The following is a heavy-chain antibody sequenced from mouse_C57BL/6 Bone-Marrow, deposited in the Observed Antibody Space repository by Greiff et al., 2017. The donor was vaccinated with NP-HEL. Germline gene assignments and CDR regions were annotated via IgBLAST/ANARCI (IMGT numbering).Heavy chain of an antibody. CDR1: GYTFTSYW. CDR2: IYPGSGST. CDR3: AREGSYYYGSIAY. D-gene: IGHD1-1*01. V-gene: IGHV1-55*01. Sequence: QVQLQQPGAELVKPGASVKMSCKASGYTFTSYWITWVKQRPGQGLEWIGEIYPGSGSTNYNEKFKSKATLTVDTSSSTAYMQLSSLTSEDSAVYDGAREGSYYYGSIAYWGQGTPVTVSA. J-gene: IGHJ3*01.